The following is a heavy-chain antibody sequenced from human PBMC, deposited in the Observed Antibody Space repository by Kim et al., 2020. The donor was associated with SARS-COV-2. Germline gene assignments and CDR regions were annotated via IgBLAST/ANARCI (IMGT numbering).Heavy chain of an antibody. J-gene: IGHJ4*02. Sequence: GGSLRLSCAASGFTFSNAWMSWVRQAPGKGLEWVGRIKSKTDGGTTDYAAPVKGRFTISRDDSKNTLYLQMNSLKTEDTAVYYCTTVLSAAGTDIDYWGQGTLVTVSS. CDR1: GFTFSNAW. CDR3: TTVLSAAGTDIDY. CDR2: IKSKTDGGTT. D-gene: IGHD6-13*01. V-gene: IGHV3-15*01.